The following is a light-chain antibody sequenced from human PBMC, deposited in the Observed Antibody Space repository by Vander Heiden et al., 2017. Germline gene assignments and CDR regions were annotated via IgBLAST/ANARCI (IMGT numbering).Light chain of an antibody. CDR2: WAS. J-gene: IGKJ2*01. CDR3: QQYYSPPPT. Sequence: DIVMTPSPDSLAVSLGERATINCKSSQSVLYSSNNKNYLTWYQQKPGQPPKLLIYWASTRESGVPDRFSGSGSGTDFTLTISSLQAEDVAVYYCQQYYSPPPTFGQGTKLEIK. V-gene: IGKV4-1*01. CDR1: QSVLYSSNNKNY.